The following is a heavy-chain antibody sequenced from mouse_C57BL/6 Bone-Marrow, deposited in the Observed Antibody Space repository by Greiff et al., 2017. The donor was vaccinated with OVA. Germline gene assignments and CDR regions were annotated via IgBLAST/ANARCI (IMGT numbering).Heavy chain of an antibody. J-gene: IGHJ4*01. CDR1: GFTFSDYG. D-gene: IGHD4-1*01. V-gene: IGHV5-17*01. CDR2: ISSGSSTI. Sequence: DVKLVESGGGLVKPGGSLKLSCAASGFTFSDYGMHWVRQAPEKGLEWVAYISSGSSTIYYADTVKGRFTISRDNAKNTLFLQMTSLRSEDTAMYYCARGLSGAMDYWGQGTSVTVSS. CDR3: ARGLSGAMDY.